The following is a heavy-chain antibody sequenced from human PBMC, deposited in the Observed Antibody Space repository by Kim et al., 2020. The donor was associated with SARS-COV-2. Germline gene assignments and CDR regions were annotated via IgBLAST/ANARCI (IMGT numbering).Heavy chain of an antibody. D-gene: IGHD7-27*01. CDR2: IYYGGNT. Sequence: SETLSLTCTVSGDSITSGGYYWNWILQQPGKGLEWIASIYYGGNTHYIPSLKSRLTISVDTSKNHFSLNLNSATAADTAVYYCARDDSLGGFDYWGQGILVTVSA. J-gene: IGHJ4*02. CDR1: GDSITSGGYY. CDR3: ARDDSLGGFDY. V-gene: IGHV4-31*03.